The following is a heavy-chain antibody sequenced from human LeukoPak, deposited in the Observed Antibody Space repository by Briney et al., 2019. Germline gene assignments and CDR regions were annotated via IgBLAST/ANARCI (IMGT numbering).Heavy chain of an antibody. D-gene: IGHD6-13*01. J-gene: IGHJ4*02. V-gene: IGHV3-23*01. CDR3: AKAHSISWPYAFDS. Sequence: GGSLRLSCAASGFTFSNYTMAWVRQAPGKGLEWVSAISGNGGRTYSADSVQGRFTISRDNSKNTVYLQMDNLRAEDSAMYYCAKAHSISWPYAFDSWGQGTLVTVSS. CDR2: ISGNGGRT. CDR1: GFTFSNYT.